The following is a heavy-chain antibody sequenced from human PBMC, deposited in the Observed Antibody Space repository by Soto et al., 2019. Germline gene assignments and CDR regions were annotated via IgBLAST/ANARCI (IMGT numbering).Heavy chain of an antibody. Sequence: PGGSLRLSCAASGFTFSSYGMHWVRQAPGKGLEWVAVIWYDGSNKYYADSVKGRFTISRDNSKNTLYLQMNSLRAEDTAVYYCAREGVYYDSSGSFDYWGQGTLVTVSS. V-gene: IGHV3-33*01. CDR1: GFTFSSYG. CDR2: IWYDGSNK. J-gene: IGHJ4*02. D-gene: IGHD3-22*01. CDR3: AREGVYYDSSGSFDY.